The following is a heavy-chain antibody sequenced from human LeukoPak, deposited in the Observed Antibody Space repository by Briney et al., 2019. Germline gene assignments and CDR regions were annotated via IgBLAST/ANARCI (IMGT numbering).Heavy chain of an antibody. CDR3: ASNPHCSGGSCYNSYYMDV. CDR1: GLTFSSYA. V-gene: IGHV3-23*01. Sequence: GGSLRLSCAASGLTFSSYAMSWVRQAPGKGLEWVSVISGSGGSTYYADSVKGRFTISRDNSKNTLYLQMNSLRAEDTAVYYCASNPHCSGGSCYNSYYMDVWGKGTTVTVSS. CDR2: ISGSGGST. J-gene: IGHJ6*03. D-gene: IGHD2-15*01.